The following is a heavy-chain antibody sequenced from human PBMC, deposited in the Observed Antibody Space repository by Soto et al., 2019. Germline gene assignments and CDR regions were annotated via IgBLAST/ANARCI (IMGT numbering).Heavy chain of an antibody. CDR1: GFSLSTSGMC. CDR2: IDWDDDK. D-gene: IGHD3-10*01. Sequence: GPTLVNPTQTLTLTCTFSGFSLSTSGMCVSWIRQPPGKALEWLALIDWDDDKYYSTSLKTRLTISKDTSKNQVVLTMTNMDPVDTATYYCARIRRKYYGSGSTPDYWGQGTLVTVSS. V-gene: IGHV2-70*01. CDR3: ARIRRKYYGSGSTPDY. J-gene: IGHJ4*02.